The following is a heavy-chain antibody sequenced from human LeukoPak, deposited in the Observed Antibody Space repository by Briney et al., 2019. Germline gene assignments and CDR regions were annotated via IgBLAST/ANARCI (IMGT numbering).Heavy chain of an antibody. CDR1: GFTFSSYA. V-gene: IGHV3-30*02. Sequence: GGSLRLSCAASGFTFSSYAIHWVRQAPGKGPEWVAFVHYDGSTKYYADSVKGRFTVSRDNSKNTVYLEMNSLNSEDTAVYYCAKDPWDYWGQGTLVTVSS. CDR2: VHYDGSTK. CDR3: AKDPWDY. J-gene: IGHJ4*02.